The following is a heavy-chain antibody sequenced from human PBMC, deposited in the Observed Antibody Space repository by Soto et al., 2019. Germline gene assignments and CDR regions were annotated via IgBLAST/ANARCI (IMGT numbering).Heavy chain of an antibody. CDR1: GFTFSSYG. D-gene: IGHD2-2*01. CDR2: IWYDGGNK. CDR3: ATEMDEIRHCSSTTCPGALDY. V-gene: IGHV3-33*01. Sequence: QVQLVESGGGVVQPGKSLRLSCAASGFTFSSYGIHWVRQAPGKGLEWLGVIWYDGGNKYYADSVKGRFTLSRDNSMNTVFLQRNSLRAQDTAVYYCATEMDEIRHCSSTTCPGALDYWGQGSLVTVTA. J-gene: IGHJ4*02.